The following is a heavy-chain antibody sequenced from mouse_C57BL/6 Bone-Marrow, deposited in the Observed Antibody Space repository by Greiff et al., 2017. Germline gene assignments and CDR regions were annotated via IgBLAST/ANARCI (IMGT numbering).Heavy chain of an antibody. CDR3: ARSGYSNYVYYYAVDY. J-gene: IGHJ4*01. V-gene: IGHV1-69*01. CDR2: IDPSDSYT. D-gene: IGHD2-5*01. Sequence: VQLQQPGAELVMPGASVKLSCKASGYTFTSYWMHWVKQRPGQGLEWIGEIDPSDSYTNYNQKFKGKSTLTVDKSSSTAYMQLSSLTSGSSAVYYCARSGYSNYVYYYAVDYWGQGTSVTVSA. CDR1: GYTFTSYW.